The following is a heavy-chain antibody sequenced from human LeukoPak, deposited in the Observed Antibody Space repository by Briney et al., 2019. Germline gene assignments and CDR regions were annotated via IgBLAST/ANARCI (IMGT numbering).Heavy chain of an antibody. J-gene: IGHJ4*02. V-gene: IGHV4-4*07. Sequence: PSETLSLTCTVSGGSISNYYWSWIRQPAGKGLEWIGRIYTSGSTNYNPSLKSRVTISVDTSKNQFSLKLSSVTAADTAVYYCAFGSGYPDYFDYWGQGTLVTVSS. CDR2: IYTSGST. CDR1: GGSISNYY. CDR3: AFGSGYPDYFDY. D-gene: IGHD3-22*01.